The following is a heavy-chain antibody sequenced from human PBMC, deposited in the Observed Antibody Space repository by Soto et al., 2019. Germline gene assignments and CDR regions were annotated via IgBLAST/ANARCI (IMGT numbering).Heavy chain of an antibody. D-gene: IGHD4-17*01. V-gene: IGHV1-18*01. CDR3: ARDSVAMTTVTTSHYYYHMDV. J-gene: IGHJ6*03. CDR1: GYTFTSYG. CDR2: ISAYNGNT. Sequence: ASVKVSCKASGYTFTSYGISWVRQAPGQGLEWMGWISAYNGNTNYAQKLQGRVTMTTDTSTSTAYMELRSLRSDDTAVYYCARDSVAMTTVTTSHYYYHMDVWGQGTTVTVSS.